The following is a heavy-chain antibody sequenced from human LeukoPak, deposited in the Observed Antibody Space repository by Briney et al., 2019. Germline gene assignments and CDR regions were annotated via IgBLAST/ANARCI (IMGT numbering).Heavy chain of an antibody. Sequence: TGGSLRLSCAASGFTFSGYSMNWVRQAPGRGLEWVSYISSSSSTIYYADSVKGRFTISRDNAKNSLYLQMNSLRAEDTAVYYCARPQDFSLTGMNAFDIWGQGTMVTVSS. J-gene: IGHJ3*02. CDR1: GFTFSGYS. CDR3: ARPQDFSLTGMNAFDI. D-gene: IGHD7-27*01. CDR2: ISSSSSTI. V-gene: IGHV3-48*01.